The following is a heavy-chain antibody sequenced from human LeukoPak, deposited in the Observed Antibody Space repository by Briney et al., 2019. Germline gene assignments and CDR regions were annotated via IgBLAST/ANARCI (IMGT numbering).Heavy chain of an antibody. D-gene: IGHD3-22*01. CDR3: ASSYYDSSGYLVVDY. Sequence: ASVKVSCKASGGTFSSYAISWVRQAPGQGLEWMGGIIPIFGTANYAQKFQGRVTITADKSTSTAYMELSSLRSEDTAVYYCASSYYDSSGYLVVDYWGQGTLVTVSS. J-gene: IGHJ4*02. CDR2: IIPIFGTA. CDR1: GGTFSSYA. V-gene: IGHV1-69*06.